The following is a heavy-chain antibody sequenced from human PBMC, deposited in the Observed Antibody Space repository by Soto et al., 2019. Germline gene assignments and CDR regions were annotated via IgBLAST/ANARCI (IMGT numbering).Heavy chain of an antibody. V-gene: IGHV3-23*01. D-gene: IGHD6-6*01. CDR3: EKGVKYSSSFLFDY. J-gene: IGHJ4*02. CDR1: GFTFSSYA. Sequence: EVQLLESGGGLVQPGGSLRLSCAASGFTFSSYAMSWVRQAPGKGLEWVSAISGSGGSTYYADSVKGRFTISRDNSKNTLYLQMNILRAEDTAVYYCEKGVKYSSSFLFDYWGQGTLVTVSS. CDR2: ISGSGGST.